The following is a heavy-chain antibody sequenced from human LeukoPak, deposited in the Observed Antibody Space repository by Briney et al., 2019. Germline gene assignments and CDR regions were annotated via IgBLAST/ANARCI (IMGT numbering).Heavy chain of an antibody. V-gene: IGHV1-18*01. Sequence: ASVKVSCKASGYTFTSYGISWVRQAPGQGLVWMGWISAYNGNTNYAQKLQGRVTMTTDTSTGTAYMELRSLRSDDTAVYYCARWTDYYYYMDVWGKGTTVTISS. CDR3: ARWTDYYYYMDV. CDR2: ISAYNGNT. J-gene: IGHJ6*03. D-gene: IGHD3/OR15-3a*01. CDR1: GYTFTSYG.